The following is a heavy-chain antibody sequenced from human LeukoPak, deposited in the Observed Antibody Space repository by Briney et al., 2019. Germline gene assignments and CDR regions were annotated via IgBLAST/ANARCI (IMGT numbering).Heavy chain of an antibody. CDR1: GFTFSSYS. CDR2: ISSSSSTI. Sequence: SGGSLRLSCAASGFTFSSYSMNWVRQAPGKGLEWVSYISSSSSTIYYADSVKGRFTISRDNAKNSLYLQMNSLRAEDTAVYYCARELITFSEYYYYGMDVWGQGTTVTVSS. V-gene: IGHV3-48*01. CDR3: ARELITFSEYYYYGMDV. D-gene: IGHD3-3*02. J-gene: IGHJ6*02.